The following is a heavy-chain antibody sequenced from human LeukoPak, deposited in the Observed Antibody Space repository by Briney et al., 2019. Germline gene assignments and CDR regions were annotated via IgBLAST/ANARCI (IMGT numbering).Heavy chain of an antibody. J-gene: IGHJ4*02. CDR2: ISAYNGNT. CDR1: GYTFTSYG. V-gene: IGHV1-18*01. Sequence: ASVKVSCKASGYTFTSYGISWVRQAPGQGLEWMGWISAYNGNTNYAQKLQGRVTMTTDTSTSTAYMELRSLRSDDTAVYYCARDSRGGLWFGEFGIFDYWGQGTLVTVSS. D-gene: IGHD3-10*01. CDR3: ARDSRGGLWFGEFGIFDY.